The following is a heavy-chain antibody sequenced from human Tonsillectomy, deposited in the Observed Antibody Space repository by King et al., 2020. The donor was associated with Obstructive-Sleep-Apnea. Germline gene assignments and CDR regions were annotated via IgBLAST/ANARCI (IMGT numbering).Heavy chain of an antibody. CDR2: LSWNSGSI. J-gene: IGHJ3*02. D-gene: IGHD2-15*01. Sequence: VQLVESGGGLVQPGRSLRLSCAASGFTFDDYAMHWVRQAPGKGLEWVSGLSWNSGSIGYADSVKGRFTISRDNAKNSLYLQMNSLRVEDTALYYCAKGYCSGGRCSGAYEAFDIWGQGTMVTVSS. CDR1: GFTFDDYA. V-gene: IGHV3-9*01. CDR3: AKGYCSGGRCSGAYEAFDI.